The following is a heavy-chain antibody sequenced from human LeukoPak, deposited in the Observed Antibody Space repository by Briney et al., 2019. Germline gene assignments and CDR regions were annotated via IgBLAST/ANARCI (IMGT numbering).Heavy chain of an antibody. CDR2: IIPMFDIT. CDR1: GGTFSSYG. J-gene: IGHJ5*02. Sequence: SVKVSCKASGGTFSSYGVSWVRQAPGQRLEWLGRIIPMFDITNYAQKFQGRVTVTADKATNTAYMELSSLMSEDTAVYYCARDSSAAGSGGLFDPWGQGTQVTVSS. CDR3: ARDSSAAGSGGLFDP. V-gene: IGHV1-69*04. D-gene: IGHD6-13*01.